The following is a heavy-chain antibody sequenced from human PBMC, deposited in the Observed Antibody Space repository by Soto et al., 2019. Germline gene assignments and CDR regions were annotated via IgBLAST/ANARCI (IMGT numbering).Heavy chain of an antibody. CDR3: ARSYYDSTGFAGDP. J-gene: IGHJ5*02. CDR2: MYFGGSF. D-gene: IGHD3-22*01. Sequence: PSETLSLTCNVSGASVSHGYWSWIRPPPGKALEWIGFMYFGGSFNYNPSLTSRATISVETSKNQFSMKLTSVAASDTAVYYCARSYYDSTGFAGDPWGQGTLVTVSS. V-gene: IGHV4-59*02. CDR1: GASVSHGY.